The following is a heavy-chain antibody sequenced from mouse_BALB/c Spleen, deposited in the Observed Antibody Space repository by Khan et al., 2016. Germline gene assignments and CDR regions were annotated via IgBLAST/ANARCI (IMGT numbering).Heavy chain of an antibody. CDR1: GDSITSGY. CDR3: ARYDDYYFAY. CDR2: INYSGST. J-gene: IGHJ2*01. D-gene: IGHD2-4*01. Sequence: EVKLEESGPSLVKPSQTLSLTCSVTGDSITSGYWNWIRKFPGNKLEYMGYINYSGSTYYNPPLNSRISITRVTSKNQYYLQLHSVTTEDTATYYCARYDDYYFAYWGQGTTLTVSS. V-gene: IGHV3-8*02.